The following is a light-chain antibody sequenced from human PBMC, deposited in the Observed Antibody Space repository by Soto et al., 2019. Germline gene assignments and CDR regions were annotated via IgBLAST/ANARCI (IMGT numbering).Light chain of an antibody. J-gene: IGKJ1*01. CDR2: EAS. Sequence: DIPMTQSPSTLSASIGDRVTITCRASQFISSWLAWFQQKPGKAPKLLIHEASALESGVPSRFSGSGSGTEFTLTISSLQRDDFATYYCQHYNSYSWTFGQGTKVEIK. V-gene: IGKV1-5*01. CDR1: QFISSW. CDR3: QHYNSYSWT.